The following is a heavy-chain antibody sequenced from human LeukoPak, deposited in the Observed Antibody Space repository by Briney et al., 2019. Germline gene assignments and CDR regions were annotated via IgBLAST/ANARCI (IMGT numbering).Heavy chain of an antibody. CDR3: ARDFSSRWSNWFDP. J-gene: IGHJ5*02. Sequence: ASVKLSCKPSGYTFSAYYMRWVRQAPGQGLEWMGWIYPNSGNTNYAQKFQGRVAMTRDTSISTVYMELSRLRSDDTAVYYCARDFSSRWSNWFDPWGQGTLVTVSS. V-gene: IGHV1-2*02. CDR2: IYPNSGNT. CDR1: GYTFSAYY. D-gene: IGHD6-13*01.